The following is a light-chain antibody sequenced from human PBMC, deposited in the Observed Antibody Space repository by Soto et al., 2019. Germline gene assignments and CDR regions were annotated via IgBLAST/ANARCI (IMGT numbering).Light chain of an antibody. CDR2: DVT. CDR1: SSDVGGYNY. Sequence: QSALTQPASVSGSPGQSITISCTGTSSDVGGYNYVSWYQQHPGKAPKLMIYDVTNRPSGVSNRFSGSKSGYTASLTISGLQAEDEADYYCCSYTSSSSRVFGGGTKVTVL. V-gene: IGLV2-14*01. CDR3: CSYTSSSSRV. J-gene: IGLJ2*01.